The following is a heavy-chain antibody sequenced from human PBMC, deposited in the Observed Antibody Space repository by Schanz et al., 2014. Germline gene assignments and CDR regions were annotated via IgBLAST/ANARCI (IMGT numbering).Heavy chain of an antibody. CDR3: ARDRGSAVGYQYYGMDV. V-gene: IGHV3-23*03. CDR2: IYSGGDT. J-gene: IGHJ6*02. D-gene: IGHD3-22*01. CDR1: GFTFSSYA. Sequence: EVQLLESGGGLVQPGGSLRLSCAVSGFTFSSYAMSWVRQAPGKGLEWVSLIYSGGDTNYAGSVKGRFTISRDNSKNTVYLQMNSLRAEDTALYYCARDRGSAVGYQYYGMDVWGQGTTVTVSS.